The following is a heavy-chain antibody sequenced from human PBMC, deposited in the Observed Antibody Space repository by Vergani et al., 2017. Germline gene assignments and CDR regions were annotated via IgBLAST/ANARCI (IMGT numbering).Heavy chain of an antibody. J-gene: IGHJ4*02. CDR1: GGSISSYY. CDR3: ARRRDGYRRFDD. CDR2: RYYSGST. Sequence: QVQLQESGPGLVKPSETLSLTCTVSGGSISSYYWSWLRQPPGKGLEWIGCRYYSGSTNYNPSLKSRVTMSVDTSKNQYSLKLTSVTAADTAVYYCARRRDGYRRFDDWGQGTLVTVSS. D-gene: IGHD5-24*01. V-gene: IGHV4-59*01.